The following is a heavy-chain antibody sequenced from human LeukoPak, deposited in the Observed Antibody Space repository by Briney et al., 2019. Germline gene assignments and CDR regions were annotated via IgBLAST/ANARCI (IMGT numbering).Heavy chain of an antibody. J-gene: IGHJ4*02. CDR2: INWSGGST. CDR3: ARAPITSPFYFDY. Sequence: GGSLRLSCVASGFTLYGHAMNWVRQAPGKGLEWVSGINWSGGSTGYADPLRGRFTISRDNAKNSLYLQMDSLRAEDTALYYCARAPITSPFYFDYWGQGTLVTVSS. D-gene: IGHD2-2*01. V-gene: IGHV3-20*04. CDR1: GFTLYGHA.